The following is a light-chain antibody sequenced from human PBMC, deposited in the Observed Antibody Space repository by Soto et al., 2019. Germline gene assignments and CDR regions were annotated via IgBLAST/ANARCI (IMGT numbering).Light chain of an antibody. J-gene: IGKJ1*01. V-gene: IGKV3-15*01. CDR2: RAS. CDR3: QQYNNWPPAT. Sequence: IVMTQSPATLSVSPGERATLSCRASQSVSSKLAWYQQKPGQAPRLLIYRASTRATDIPARFSGSGSVTEFTLTISSLQAEDFAVYYCQQYNNWPPATFGQGTRVEIK. CDR1: QSVSSK.